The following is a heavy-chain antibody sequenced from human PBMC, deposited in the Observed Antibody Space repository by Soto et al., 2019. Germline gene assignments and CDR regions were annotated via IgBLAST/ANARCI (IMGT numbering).Heavy chain of an antibody. J-gene: IGHJ4*02. Sequence: EVQLVESGGGLVQPGGSLRLSCAASGFTFSSYWMSWVRQAPGKGLEWVANIKQDGSEKYYVDSVKGRFTISRDNAKNSLYLQMNSLRAEDTAVYYCARVPSGQLLVLDYWGQGTLVTVSS. CDR2: IKQDGSEK. CDR1: GFTFSSYW. CDR3: ARVPSGQLLVLDY. D-gene: IGHD2-2*01. V-gene: IGHV3-7*01.